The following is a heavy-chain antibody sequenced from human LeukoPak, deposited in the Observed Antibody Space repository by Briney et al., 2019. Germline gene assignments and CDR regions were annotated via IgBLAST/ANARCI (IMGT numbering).Heavy chain of an antibody. CDR3: ARDLSRYGDYVYYYMDV. V-gene: IGHV4-39*07. CDR2: IYYSGST. J-gene: IGHJ6*03. Sequence: PSETLSLTCSVSGGSISRSSYHWGWIRQPPGKGLEWIGSIYYSGSTYYNPSLKSRVTISVDTSKNQFSLKLSSVTAADTAVYYCARDLSRYGDYVYYYMDVWGKGTTVTVSS. CDR1: GGSISRSSYH. D-gene: IGHD4-17*01.